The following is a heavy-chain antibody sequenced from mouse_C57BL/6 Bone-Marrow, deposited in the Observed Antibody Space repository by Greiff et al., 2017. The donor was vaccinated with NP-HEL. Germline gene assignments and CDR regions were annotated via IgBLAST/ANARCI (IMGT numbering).Heavy chain of an antibody. CDR2: IHPNSGRT. J-gene: IGHJ3*01. CDR1: GYTFTSYW. D-gene: IGHD2-4*01. V-gene: IGHV1-64*01. Sequence: QVQLQQPGAELVKPGASVKLSCKASGYTFTSYWMHWVKQRPGQGLEWIGMIHPNSGRTNYNEKFKSKATLTVDKSSSTAYMQLSSLTSEDSAVYYCAAIYYDYDGEFAYWGQGTLVTVSA. CDR3: AAIYYDYDGEFAY.